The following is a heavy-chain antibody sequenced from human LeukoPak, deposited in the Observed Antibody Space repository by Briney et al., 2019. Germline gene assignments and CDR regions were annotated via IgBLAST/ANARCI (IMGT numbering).Heavy chain of an antibody. CDR1: GGTFSSYA. Sequence: ASVKVSCKASGGTFSSYAISWVRQAPGQGLEWMGGIIPIFGTANYAQKFQGRVTITADKSTSTAYMELSSLRSEDTAVYYCARTLEALWFGEFDYWGQGTLVTVSS. CDR2: IIPIFGTA. D-gene: IGHD3-10*01. V-gene: IGHV1-69*06. J-gene: IGHJ4*02. CDR3: ARTLEALWFGEFDY.